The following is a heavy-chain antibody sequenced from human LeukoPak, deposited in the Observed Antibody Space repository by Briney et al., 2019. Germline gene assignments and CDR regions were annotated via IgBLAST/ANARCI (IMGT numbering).Heavy chain of an antibody. CDR3: VKADSGCDLLFDY. J-gene: IGHJ4*02. D-gene: IGHD5-12*01. V-gene: IGHV3-23*01. CDR1: GFTFSSYA. CDR2: ISGSGGST. Sequence: QPGGSLRLSCAASGFTFSSYAMNWVRQAPGKGLEWVSGISGSGGSTYYADSVKGRFTISRDNSKNTLYLQMNSLRAEDTAVYYCVKADSGCDLLFDYWGQGTLVTVSS.